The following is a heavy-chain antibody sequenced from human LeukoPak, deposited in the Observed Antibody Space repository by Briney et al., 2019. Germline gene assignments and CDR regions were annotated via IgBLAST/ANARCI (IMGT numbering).Heavy chain of an antibody. CDR3: ARDYLGIFMIDYYMDV. CDR1: GYTFTGYY. CDR2: INPNSGGT. Sequence: GASVKVSCKASGYTFTGYYMHWVRQAPGQGLEWMGWINPNSGGTNYAQKFQGRVTMTRDTSISTAYMELSRLRSDDTAVYYCARDYLGIFMIDYYMDVWGKGTTVTVSS. J-gene: IGHJ6*03. V-gene: IGHV1-2*02. D-gene: IGHD7-27*01.